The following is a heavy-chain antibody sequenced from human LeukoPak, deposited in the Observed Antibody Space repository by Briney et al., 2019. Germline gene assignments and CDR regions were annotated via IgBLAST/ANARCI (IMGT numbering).Heavy chain of an antibody. CDR2: ISYDGSNK. Sequence: GGSLRLSCAASGFTFSSYAMPWVRQAPGKGLEWVAVISYDGSNKYYADSVKGRFTISRDNSKNTLYLQMNSLRAEDTAVYYCARDTEAFDIWGQGTMATVSS. CDR1: GFTFSSYA. J-gene: IGHJ3*02. CDR3: ARDTEAFDI. V-gene: IGHV3-30-3*01.